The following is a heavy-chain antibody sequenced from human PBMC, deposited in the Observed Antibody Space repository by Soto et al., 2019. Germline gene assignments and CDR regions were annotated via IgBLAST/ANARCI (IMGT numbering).Heavy chain of an antibody. V-gene: IGHV1-69*13. J-gene: IGHJ6*02. CDR2: IIPIFGTA. D-gene: IGHD3-22*01. CDR3: ASQYYYDSSGYFPNYYGMDV. Sequence: GASVKVSFKASGGTFSSYAISWVRQAPGQGLEWMGGIIPIFGTANYAQKFQGRVTITADESTGTAYMELSSLRSEDTAVYYCASQYYYDSSGYFPNYYGMDVWGQGTTVTVSS. CDR1: GGTFSSYA.